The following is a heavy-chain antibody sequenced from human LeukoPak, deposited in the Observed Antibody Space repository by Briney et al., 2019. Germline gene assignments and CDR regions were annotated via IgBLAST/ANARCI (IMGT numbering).Heavy chain of an antibody. D-gene: IGHD6-6*01. CDR3: ARRIAARLRGYWFDP. CDR1: GGSFSGYY. J-gene: IGHJ5*02. Sequence: SESLSLTCAVYGGSFSGYYWSWIRQPPGKGLEWIGEINHSGSTNYNPSLKSRVTISVDTSKNQFSLKVSPVTAADTAVYYCARRIAARLRGYWFDPWDQGTLITVSS. V-gene: IGHV4-34*01. CDR2: INHSGST.